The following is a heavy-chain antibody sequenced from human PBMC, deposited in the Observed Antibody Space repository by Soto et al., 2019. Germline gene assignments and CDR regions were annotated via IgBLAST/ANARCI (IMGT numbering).Heavy chain of an antibody. V-gene: IGHV3-23*01. D-gene: IGHD3-22*01. J-gene: IGHJ4*02. CDR2: ISGSGDST. Sequence: EVQLLESGGGLVQPGGSLRLSCAASGFTFSSYAMSWVRQAPGKGLEWVSAISGSGDSTYYADSVKGRFTISRDNSKNTLFLQMNSLRAEATAVYYCAKTYYYDSSGYFRYYFDYWGQGPLVTVS. CDR3: AKTYYYDSSGYFRYYFDY. CDR1: GFTFSSYA.